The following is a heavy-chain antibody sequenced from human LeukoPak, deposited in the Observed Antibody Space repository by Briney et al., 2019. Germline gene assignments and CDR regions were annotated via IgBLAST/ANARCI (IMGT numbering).Heavy chain of an antibody. V-gene: IGHV1-69*05. CDR2: IIPIFGTA. CDR3: ARDLWDIVVVPAALTPFDAFDI. D-gene: IGHD2-2*01. Sequence: SVKVSCKASGYTFTSYDINWVRQAPGQGLEWMGGIIPIFGTANYAQKFQGRVTITTDESTSTAYMELSSLRSEDTAVYYCARDLWDIVVVPAALTPFDAFDIWGQGTMVTVSS. CDR1: GYTFTSYD. J-gene: IGHJ3*02.